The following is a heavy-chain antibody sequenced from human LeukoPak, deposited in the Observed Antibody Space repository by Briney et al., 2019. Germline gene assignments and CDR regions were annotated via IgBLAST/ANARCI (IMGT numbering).Heavy chain of an antibody. D-gene: IGHD6-13*01. Sequence: NPSETLSLTCTASGGSISSSSYYWGWIRQPPGKGLEWIGSIYYSGSTYYNPSLKSRVTISVDTSKNQFSLKLSSVTAADTAVYYCARSGIAAAGTGSHYYYYYYMDVWGKGTTVTVSS. CDR3: ARSGIAAAGTGSHYYYYYYMDV. CDR1: GGSISSSSYY. CDR2: IYYSGST. V-gene: IGHV4-39*01. J-gene: IGHJ6*03.